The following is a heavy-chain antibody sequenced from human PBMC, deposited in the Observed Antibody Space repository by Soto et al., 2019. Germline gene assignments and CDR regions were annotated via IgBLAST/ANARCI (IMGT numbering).Heavy chain of an antibody. CDR3: ARTYSSGWYEGWFDP. V-gene: IGHV3-21*01. Sequence: GGSLRLSCAASGFNFSSYSINWVRQAPGKGLEWVSSISSSSSYIYYAESVKGRFTISRDNAKNSLYLQMNSLRVEDTAVYYCARTYSSGWYEGWFDPWGQGALVTVSS. CDR1: GFNFSSYS. CDR2: ISSSSSYI. D-gene: IGHD6-19*01. J-gene: IGHJ5*02.